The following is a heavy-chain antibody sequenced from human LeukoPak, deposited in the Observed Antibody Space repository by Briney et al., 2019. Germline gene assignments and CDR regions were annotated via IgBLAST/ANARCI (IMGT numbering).Heavy chain of an antibody. J-gene: IGHJ6*03. Sequence: PGGSLRLSCAASGFTFSNAWMSWVRQAPGKGLEWVGRIKSKTDGGTTDYAAPVKGRFTISRDDSKNTLYLQMNSLKTEDTAVYYCTTDPLIAVAGETYYYYYMDVWGKGTTVTISS. CDR2: IKSKTDGGTT. D-gene: IGHD6-19*01. V-gene: IGHV3-15*01. CDR1: GFTFSNAW. CDR3: TTDPLIAVAGETYYYYYMDV.